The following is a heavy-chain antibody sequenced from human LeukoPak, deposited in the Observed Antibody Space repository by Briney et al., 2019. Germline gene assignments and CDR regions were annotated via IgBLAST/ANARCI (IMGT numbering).Heavy chain of an antibody. CDR3: ARGRASGIAAAGTYYFDY. CDR1: GGSISSGGYY. Sequence: SETLSLTCTVSGGSISSGGYYWSWLRQHPGKGLKWIGFIYYSGSTYYNPSLKSRVTISVDTSKNQFSLKLSSVTAADTAVYYCARGRASGIAAAGTYYFDYWGQGTLVTVSS. D-gene: IGHD6-13*01. J-gene: IGHJ4*02. CDR2: IYYSGST. V-gene: IGHV4-31*03.